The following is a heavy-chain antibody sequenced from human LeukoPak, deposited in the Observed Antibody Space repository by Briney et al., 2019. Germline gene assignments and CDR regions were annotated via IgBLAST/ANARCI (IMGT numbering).Heavy chain of an antibody. CDR2: INPNSGGT. CDR1: GYTFTGYY. J-gene: IGHJ4*02. D-gene: IGHD4-17*01. CDR3: ARGDMTTVTRWVY. Sequence: GASVKVSCKASGYTFTGYYMHWVRQAPGQGLEWMGRINPNSGGTNYAQKFQGRVTMTRDTSISTVYMELSSLRSEDTAVYYCARGDMTTVTRWVYWGQGTLVTVSS. V-gene: IGHV1-2*06.